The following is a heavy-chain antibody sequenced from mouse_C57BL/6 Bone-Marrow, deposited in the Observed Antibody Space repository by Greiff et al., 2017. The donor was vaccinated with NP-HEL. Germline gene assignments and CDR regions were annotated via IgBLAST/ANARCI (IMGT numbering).Heavy chain of an antibody. CDR3: ASNYGSPYAMDY. Sequence: EVKLQESGPGLVKPSQSLSLTCSVTGYSITSGYYWNWIRQFPGNKLEWMGYISYDGSNNYNPSLKNRISITRDPSKNQFFLKLNSMTTEDTATYYCASNYGSPYAMDYWGQGTSVTVSS. CDR2: ISYDGSN. V-gene: IGHV3-6*01. J-gene: IGHJ4*01. D-gene: IGHD1-1*01. CDR1: GYSITSGYY.